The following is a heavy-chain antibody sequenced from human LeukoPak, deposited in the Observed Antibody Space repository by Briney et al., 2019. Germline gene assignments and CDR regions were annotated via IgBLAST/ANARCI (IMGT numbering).Heavy chain of an antibody. D-gene: IGHD5-24*01. V-gene: IGHV3-43*02. CDR2: ISGDGGST. CDR3: AKDKVATMPLYYFDY. J-gene: IGHJ4*02. Sequence: GGSLRLSCAASGFTFDDYAMHWVRHAPGKGLEWVSLISGDGGSTYYADSVKGRFTISRDNSKNSLYLQMNSLRTEDTALYYCAKDKVATMPLYYFDYWGQGTMVTVSS. CDR1: GFTFDDYA.